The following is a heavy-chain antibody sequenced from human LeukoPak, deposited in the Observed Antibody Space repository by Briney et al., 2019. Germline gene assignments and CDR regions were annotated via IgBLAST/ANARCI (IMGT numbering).Heavy chain of an antibody. V-gene: IGHV3-33*01. J-gene: IGHJ4*02. CDR2: IYYDGSNQ. CDR1: GLRFRSYG. Sequence: GGSLRLSCVVSGLRFRSYGMHWVRQAPGKGLEWVAVIYYDGSNQYYVDSVKGRFTISRDDAKNSLYLQMNSLRAEDTAVYYCARARDSSWDYWGQGTLVTVSS. CDR3: ARARDSSWDY. D-gene: IGHD6-13*01.